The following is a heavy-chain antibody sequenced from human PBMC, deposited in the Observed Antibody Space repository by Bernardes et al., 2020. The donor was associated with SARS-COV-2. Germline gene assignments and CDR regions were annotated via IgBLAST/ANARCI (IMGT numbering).Heavy chain of an antibody. CDR2: IYSSGNT. V-gene: IGHV4-59*01. CDR1: VGSINNYY. Sequence: SETLSLTCTVSVGSINNYYWSWIRQPPGKGLEWIGYIYSSGNTKYNPSLKSRVTISVDTSKNEFSLRLNSVTAADTAMYFCARDSGTDGYNFGLWGQGTLVTVSS. D-gene: IGHD5-12*01. CDR3: ARDSGTDGYNFGL. J-gene: IGHJ4*02.